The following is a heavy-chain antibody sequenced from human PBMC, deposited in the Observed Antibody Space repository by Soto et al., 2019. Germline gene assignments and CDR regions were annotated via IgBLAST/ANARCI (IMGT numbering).Heavy chain of an antibody. CDR1: GYTFTSYG. V-gene: IGHV1-18*01. Sequence: ASVKVSCKASGYTFTSYGISWVRQAPGQGLEWMGWISAYNGNTNYAQKLQGRVTMTTDTATRTAYMELRSLRSDDTAVYYCARTHSSGYSDCLRDDYWGQGTLVTVSS. CDR3: ARTHSSGYSDCLRDDY. CDR2: ISAYNGNT. D-gene: IGHD6-19*01. J-gene: IGHJ4*02.